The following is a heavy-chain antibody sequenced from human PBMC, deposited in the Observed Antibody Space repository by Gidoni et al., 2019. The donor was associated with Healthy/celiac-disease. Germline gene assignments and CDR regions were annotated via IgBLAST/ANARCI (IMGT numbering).Heavy chain of an antibody. V-gene: IGHV3-23*01. D-gene: IGHD3-10*01. CDR1: GSTLSSYA. J-gene: IGHJ4*02. CDR3: AKYRGQPRQYYFDY. Sequence: EVQLLESGGGLVQPGGSLRLSCAASGSTLSSYAMSWVRQAPGKGLEWVSAISGSGGSTYYADSVKGRFTISRDNSKNTLYLQMNSLRAEDTAVYYCAKYRGQPRQYYFDYWGQGTLVTVSS. CDR2: ISGSGGST.